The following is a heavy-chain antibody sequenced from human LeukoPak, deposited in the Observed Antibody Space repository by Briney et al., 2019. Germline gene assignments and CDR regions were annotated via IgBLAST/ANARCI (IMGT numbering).Heavy chain of an antibody. J-gene: IGHJ4*02. CDR3: ASHKLRYLEWLFSY. V-gene: IGHV3-23*01. CDR2: IDGSGDST. Sequence: GGSLRLSCAASGFSFSSDTMTWVRQAPGKGLEWVSAIDGSGDSTHYADSVKGRFTISRDSSKKTLYLQMNSLRAEDTAVYYCASHKLRYLEWLFSYWGQGTLVTVSS. CDR1: GFSFSSDT. D-gene: IGHD3-3*01.